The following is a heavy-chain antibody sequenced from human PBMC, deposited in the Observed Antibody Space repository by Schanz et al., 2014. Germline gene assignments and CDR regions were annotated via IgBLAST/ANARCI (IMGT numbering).Heavy chain of an antibody. CDR3: ARGLVRYFAY. J-gene: IGHJ4*02. V-gene: IGHV1-2*02. CDR2: INPNTGAT. D-gene: IGHD2-8*02. CDR1: GYTFSAFY. Sequence: QVHLVQSGAEVKRPGASVKVSCKTSGYTFSAFYVHWVRQARGQGLEWVGWINPNTGATNSAQNFEGRVTMTRDTSISTAYMELSRLRSDDTAVYYCARGLVRYFAYWGQGTLVTVSS.